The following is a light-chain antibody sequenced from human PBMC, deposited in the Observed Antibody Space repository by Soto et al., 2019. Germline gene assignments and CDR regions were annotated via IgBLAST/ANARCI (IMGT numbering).Light chain of an antibody. V-gene: IGKV3-20*01. CDR1: ERISSSF. Sequence: EFVLTQSPGTLSLSPGERATLSCRASERISSSFLAWYQQKPGQAPRLLIYGASSRATGIPDRFSGSGSGTDFPLPISRLEPEDFAVYYCQRYGSSPPLTFGGGTKVEIK. CDR2: GAS. CDR3: QRYGSSPPLT. J-gene: IGKJ4*01.